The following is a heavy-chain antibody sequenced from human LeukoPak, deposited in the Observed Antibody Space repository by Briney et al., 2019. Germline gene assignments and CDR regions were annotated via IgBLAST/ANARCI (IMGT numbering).Heavy chain of an antibody. Sequence: ASVKVSCKASGYTFTGYYMHWVRQAPGQGLEWMGWINPDSGGTNYAQKFQGWVTMTRDTSISTAYMELRSLRSDDTAVYYCARDMGEIMITPFDYWGQGTLVTVSS. D-gene: IGHD3-16*01. CDR3: ARDMGEIMITPFDY. J-gene: IGHJ4*02. CDR1: GYTFTGYY. V-gene: IGHV1-2*04. CDR2: INPDSGGT.